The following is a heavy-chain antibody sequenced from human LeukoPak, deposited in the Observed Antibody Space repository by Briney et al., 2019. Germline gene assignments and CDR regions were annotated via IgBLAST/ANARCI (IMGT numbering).Heavy chain of an antibody. CDR1: GYTFSTYA. CDR2: TSHDEINR. V-gene: IGHV3-30*18. CDR3: AKGRISGWFFDN. Sequence: GGSLRFSCAASGYTFSTYAMHWVRQAPGKGLEWVAVTSHDEINRYYADSVKGRFTISRDNAKNTLYLQMNSLRPEDTAVYYCAKGRISGWFFDNWGQGTLVTVSS. D-gene: IGHD6-19*01. J-gene: IGHJ4*02.